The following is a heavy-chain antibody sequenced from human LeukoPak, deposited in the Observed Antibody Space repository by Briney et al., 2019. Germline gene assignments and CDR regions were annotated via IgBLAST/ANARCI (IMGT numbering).Heavy chain of an antibody. CDR3: ARDLTGDRGYFDY. J-gene: IGHJ4*02. D-gene: IGHD7-27*01. Sequence: GGSLRLSCAASGFTFGSYGMSWVRQVPGKGLEWVSGISAGGGGTYYADSVKGRFTISRDNSKNTLYLQVGSLRAEDTAVYYCARDLTGDRGYFDYWGQGTLVTVSS. CDR2: ISAGGGGT. V-gene: IGHV3-23*01. CDR1: GFTFGSYG.